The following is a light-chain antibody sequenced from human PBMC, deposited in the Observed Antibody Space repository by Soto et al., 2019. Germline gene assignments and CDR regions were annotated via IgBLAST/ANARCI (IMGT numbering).Light chain of an antibody. CDR3: QQRSNWPPQIT. V-gene: IGKV3-11*01. Sequence: EVLMTQSPATLSVSPGEKATLSCWASETVATNLAWYQQKPGQAPRLLISGASTRAAGISDRFRGSGSGTEFTLTISSLEPEDFSVYYCQQRSNWPPQITFGQGTRLEIK. J-gene: IGKJ5*01. CDR2: GAS. CDR1: ETVATN.